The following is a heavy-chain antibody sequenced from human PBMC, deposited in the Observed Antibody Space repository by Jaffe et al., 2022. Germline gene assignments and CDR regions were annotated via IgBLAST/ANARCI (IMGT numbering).Heavy chain of an antibody. CDR1: GFTFSSYW. V-gene: IGHV3-74*01. J-gene: IGHJ4*02. D-gene: IGHD3-10*01. Sequence: EVQLVESGGGLVQPGGSLRLSCAASGFTFSSYWMHWVRQAPGKGLVWVSRINSDGSTTSYADSVKGRFTISRDNAKNTLYLQMNSLRAEDTAVYYCARDGVSDHPIDYWGQGTLVTVSS. CDR3: ARDGVSDHPIDY. CDR2: INSDGSTT.